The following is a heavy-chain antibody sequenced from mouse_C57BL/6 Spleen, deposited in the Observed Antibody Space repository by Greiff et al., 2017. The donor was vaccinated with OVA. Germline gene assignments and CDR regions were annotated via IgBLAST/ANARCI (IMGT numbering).Heavy chain of an antibody. Sequence: VQLQQSGPGLVQPSQSLSITCTVSGFSLTSYGVHWVRQSPGKGLEWLGVIWSGGSTDYNAAFISRLSISKDNSKSQVFFKMNSLQADDTAIYYCARNYYYGSWYFDVWGTGTTVTVSS. CDR3: ARNYYYGSWYFDV. CDR2: IWSGGST. CDR1: GFSLTSYG. J-gene: IGHJ1*03. V-gene: IGHV2-2*01. D-gene: IGHD1-1*01.